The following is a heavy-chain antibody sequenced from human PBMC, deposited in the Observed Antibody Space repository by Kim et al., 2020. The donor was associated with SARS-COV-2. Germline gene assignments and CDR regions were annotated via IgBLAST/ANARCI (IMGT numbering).Heavy chain of an antibody. V-gene: IGHV3-30*04. D-gene: IGHD3-22*01. CDR3: ARSSGYTFFDV. CDR2: ITYDRSYK. Sequence: GGSLRLSCAASGFTFSDYYMRWVRQAPGKGLEWVSFITYDRSYKNYADSVKGRFTISRDNSKNTLYLQMNSLRAEDTAVYYCARSSGYTFFDVWGQGTLVTVSS. J-gene: IGHJ3*01. CDR1: GFTFSDYY.